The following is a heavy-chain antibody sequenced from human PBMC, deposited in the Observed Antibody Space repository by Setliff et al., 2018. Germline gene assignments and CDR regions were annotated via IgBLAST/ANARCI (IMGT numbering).Heavy chain of an antibody. CDR2: INPNSGDT. CDR3: AREVTGSSSWFEGAFDI. V-gene: IGHV1-2*06. J-gene: IGHJ3*02. D-gene: IGHD6-13*01. CDR1: GYTFTGYY. Sequence: ASVKVSCKASGYTFTGYYLHWVRQAPGQGLEWMGRINPNSGDTKYAQKFQGRVTMTRDTSISTAYMELGRLRSDDTAVYYCAREVTGSSSWFEGAFDIWGQGTMVTVSS.